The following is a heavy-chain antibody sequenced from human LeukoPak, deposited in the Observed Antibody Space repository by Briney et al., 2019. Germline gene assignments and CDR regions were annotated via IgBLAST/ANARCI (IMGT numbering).Heavy chain of an antibody. Sequence: GGSLRLSCAASGLTFSSYSMNWVRQAPGKGLEWVSSISSSSSYIYYADSVKGRFTISRDNAKNSLYLQMNSLRAEDTAVYYCARGPGYCSSTSCYRRVFFDYWGQGTLVTVSS. J-gene: IGHJ4*02. V-gene: IGHV3-21*01. D-gene: IGHD2-2*02. CDR2: ISSSSSYI. CDR3: ARGPGYCSSTSCYRRVFFDY. CDR1: GLTFSSYS.